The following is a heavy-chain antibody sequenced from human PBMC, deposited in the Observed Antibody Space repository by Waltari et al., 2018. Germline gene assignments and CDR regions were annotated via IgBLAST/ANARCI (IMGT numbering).Heavy chain of an antibody. CDR1: GGSISIYY. Sequence: QVQLQESGPGLVKPSETLSLTCTVSGGSISIYYWRWIRQPPGKGLEWIGYIYYRGSTNYNPSLKSRVTISVDTSKNQFSLKLSSVTAADTAVYYCARTFGVVIPYLDYWGQGTLVTVSS. V-gene: IGHV4-59*01. D-gene: IGHD3-3*01. CDR3: ARTFGVVIPYLDY. CDR2: IYYRGST. J-gene: IGHJ4*02.